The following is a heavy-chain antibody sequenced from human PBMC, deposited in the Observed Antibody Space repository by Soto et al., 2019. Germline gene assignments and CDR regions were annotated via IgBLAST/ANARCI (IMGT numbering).Heavy chain of an antibody. V-gene: IGHV4-30-2*06. D-gene: IGHD2-2*01. J-gene: IGHJ6*02. Sequence: QLQLQGSGSRLVKPSQTLSLSCTVSGGSISSAGYCWSWIRQSPGKDLEWIGYIYHSVNDFYNPSLKSRVTMSLDRSRNQFSLNLTSVPAADTAVYFCASSSPALSCSALDGWGQGTTVVVSS. CDR3: ASSSPALSCSALDG. CDR2: IYHSVND. CDR1: GGSISSAGYC.